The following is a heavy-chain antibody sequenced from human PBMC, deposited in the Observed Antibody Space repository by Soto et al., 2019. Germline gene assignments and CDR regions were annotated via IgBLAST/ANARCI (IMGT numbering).Heavy chain of an antibody. D-gene: IGHD5-18*01. CDR3: ARAPSSYGYHRTLSYFDY. V-gene: IGHV4-59*01. J-gene: IGHJ4*02. CDR2: IYYSGST. Sequence: PSETLSLTCTVSGGSISSYYWSWIRQPPGKGLEWIGYIYYSGSTNYNPSLKSRVTISVDTSKNQFSLKLSSVTAADTAVYYCARAPSSYGYHRTLSYFDYWGQGTLVTVSS. CDR1: GGSISSYY.